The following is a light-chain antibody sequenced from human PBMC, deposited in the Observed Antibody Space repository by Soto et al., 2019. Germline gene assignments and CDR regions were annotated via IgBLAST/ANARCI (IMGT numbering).Light chain of an antibody. J-gene: IGKJ5*01. CDR3: QQRYNWPIT. CDR1: QSVNSSY. CDR2: ADS. V-gene: IGKV3D-20*02. Sequence: EIVLTQSPGTLSLSPGARVPLSCRASQSVNSSYLAWYQHNPGQAPRLLIYADSNRATGIPARFSGSGSGTDFTLTISSLEPEDFSVYYCQQRYNWPITFGQGTRLEIK.